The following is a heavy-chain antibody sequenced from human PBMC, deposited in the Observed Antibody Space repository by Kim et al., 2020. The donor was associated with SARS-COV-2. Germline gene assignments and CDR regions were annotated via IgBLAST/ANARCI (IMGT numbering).Heavy chain of an antibody. Sequence: SETLSLTCTVSGASVNSGAYYWSWIRQPPGMPLEWIGFIYYRGVTNYNPSLKSRVTISVDTSKNQFSLRLTSVTAADTGVYYCAIGSGWFDSWGQGTLVTVSS. D-gene: IGHD3-16*01. CDR1: GASVNSGAYY. V-gene: IGHV4-61*08. CDR2: IYYRGVT. J-gene: IGHJ5*01. CDR3: AIGSGWFDS.